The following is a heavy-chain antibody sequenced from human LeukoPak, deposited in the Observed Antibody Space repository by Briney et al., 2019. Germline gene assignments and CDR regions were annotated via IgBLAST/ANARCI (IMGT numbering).Heavy chain of an antibody. CDR1: GYTFTDYF. CDR3: ARDNYGTLDY. V-gene: IGHV1-2*02. D-gene: IGHD4-17*01. J-gene: IGHJ4*02. CDR2: TSPKSGDR. Sequence: ASVKVPCKISGYTFTDYFIHWVRQAPGQGLEWMGWTSPKSGDRKCTQKFQGRVTMTRDTSISTVYMELDRLTFDDTAVYFCARDNYGTLDYWGQGSLVTVSS.